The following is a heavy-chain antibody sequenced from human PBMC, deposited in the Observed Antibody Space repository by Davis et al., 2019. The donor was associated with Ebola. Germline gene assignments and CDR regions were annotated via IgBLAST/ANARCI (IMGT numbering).Heavy chain of an antibody. CDR1: GGTFRSYA. CDR3: ARGATGSLRP. Sequence: AASVKVSCKASGGTFRSYAISWVRQVPGQGLEWMGGIIPMFGTANYAQKLETRVTITADESTRTAYMELSRLRSEDTAVYYCARGATGSLRPWGQGTLVTVSS. CDR2: IIPMFGTA. D-gene: IGHD3-10*01. J-gene: IGHJ4*02. V-gene: IGHV1-69*13.